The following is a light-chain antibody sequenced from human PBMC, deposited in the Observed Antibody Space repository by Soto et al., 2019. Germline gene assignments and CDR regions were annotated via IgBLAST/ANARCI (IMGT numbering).Light chain of an antibody. J-gene: IGKJ2*01. Sequence: DIKRTQSPSSLSASVGDRVTITCRASQDISNYLNWYQQKPGKAPKLLIYDASNLETGVPSRFSGSGSGTDFTFTISSLQPEDIATYYCQQYDNLVTFGQGTKLEIK. V-gene: IGKV1-33*01. CDR2: DAS. CDR3: QQYDNLVT. CDR1: QDISNY.